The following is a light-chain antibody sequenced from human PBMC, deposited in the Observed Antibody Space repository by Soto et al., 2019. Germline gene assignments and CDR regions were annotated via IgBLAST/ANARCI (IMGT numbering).Light chain of an antibody. Sequence: DIQMTQSPSTLSASVGDRVTITCRASQSISSWLAWYQQKPGKAPKLLIYDAYSLESGVPSGFSGSGSGTEFTLTISSLQPDDFATYYCQQYNSYWQTFGQGTKVEIK. V-gene: IGKV1-5*01. CDR3: QQYNSYWQT. J-gene: IGKJ1*01. CDR2: DAY. CDR1: QSISSW.